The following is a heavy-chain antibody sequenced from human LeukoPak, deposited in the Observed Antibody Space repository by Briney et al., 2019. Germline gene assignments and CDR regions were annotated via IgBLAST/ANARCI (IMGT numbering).Heavy chain of an antibody. D-gene: IGHD3-10*01. V-gene: IGHV3-33*01. CDR3: AGEGDRGFDY. CDR2: IWYDGSNK. J-gene: IGHJ4*02. Sequence: GGSLRLSCAASGFTFSSYGMHWVRQAPGKGLEWVAVIWYDGSNKYYADSVKGRFTISRDNSKNTLYLQVNSLRAEDTAVYYCAGEGDRGFDYCGQPSLVTAPS. CDR1: GFTFSSYG.